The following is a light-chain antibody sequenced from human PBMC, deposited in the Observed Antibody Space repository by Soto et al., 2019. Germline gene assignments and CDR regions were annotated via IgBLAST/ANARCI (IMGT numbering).Light chain of an antibody. Sequence: QSALTQPASVSGSPGQSIIISCTGTSSDVGSYNLVSWYQQHPGKAPKLMIYEGTKRPSGVSFRFSGSKSGNRASLTISGLQAEDEADYYCCSYAGGNTLIFGGGTQLTV. CDR3: CSYAGGNTLI. CDR1: SSDVGSYNL. V-gene: IGLV2-23*01. CDR2: EGT. J-gene: IGLJ2*01.